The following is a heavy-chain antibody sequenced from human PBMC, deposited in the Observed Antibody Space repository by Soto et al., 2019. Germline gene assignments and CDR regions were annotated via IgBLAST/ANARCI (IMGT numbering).Heavy chain of an antibody. J-gene: IGHJ6*02. V-gene: IGHV4-59*01. CDR2: IYYSGST. CDR1: GGSISSYY. Sequence: SSETLSLTCTVSGGSISSYYWSWIRQPPGKGLEWIGYIYYSGSTNYNPSLKSRVTISVDTSKNQFSLKLSSVTAADAAVYYCAREIEWGMDVWGQGTTVTVSS. CDR3: AREIEWGMDV. D-gene: IGHD3-3*01.